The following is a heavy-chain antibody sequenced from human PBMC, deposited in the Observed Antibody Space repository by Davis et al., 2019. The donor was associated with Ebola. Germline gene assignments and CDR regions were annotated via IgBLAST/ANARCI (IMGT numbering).Heavy chain of an antibody. CDR3: TRPGYNTWP. CDR2: ITSGGGST. CDR1: GFTFTTYA. V-gene: IGHV3-23*01. Sequence: GESLKISCAASGFTFTTYAMSWVRQAPGKGLEWVSSITSGGGSTSYADSVKGRFTISRDNAKNTLYLQMHSLRAEDTAVYYCTRPGYNTWPWGQGTLVTVSS. J-gene: IGHJ4*02. D-gene: IGHD1-14*01.